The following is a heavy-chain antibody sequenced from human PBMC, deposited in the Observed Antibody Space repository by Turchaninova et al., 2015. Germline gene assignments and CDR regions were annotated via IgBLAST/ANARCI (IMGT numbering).Heavy chain of an antibody. J-gene: IGHJ4*02. Sequence: QVQLQESGPGLVKPSETLSLTCAVSGYSISSGYYWGWIRQPPGKGLVWIGSIYHSGSTYSNPSLKSRVTXSVDXSKNQXXLKXXXVTAADTXXXYCARTAAAXYYFXXWGQGTLVTXSS. CDR3: ARTAAAXYYFXX. CDR2: IYHSGST. D-gene: IGHD6-13*01. CDR1: GYSISSGYY. V-gene: IGHV4-38-2*01.